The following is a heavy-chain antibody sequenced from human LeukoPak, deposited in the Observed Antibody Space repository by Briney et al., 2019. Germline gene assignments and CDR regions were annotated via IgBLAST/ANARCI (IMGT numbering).Heavy chain of an antibody. Sequence: HAGGSLRLSCAASGFTFSSYAMSWVRQAPGKGLDWVSAISGGGGSTYYADSVKGRFTISRDNSKNTLYLQMNSLRAEDTAVYYCARRYFDYWGQGILVTVSS. CDR2: ISGGGGST. CDR3: ARRYFDY. J-gene: IGHJ4*02. V-gene: IGHV3-23*01. CDR1: GFTFSSYA.